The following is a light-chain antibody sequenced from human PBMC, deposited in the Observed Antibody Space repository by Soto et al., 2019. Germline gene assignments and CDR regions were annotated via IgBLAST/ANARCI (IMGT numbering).Light chain of an antibody. CDR1: SSDVGGYNY. CDR2: DVS. J-gene: IGLJ2*01. V-gene: IGLV2-14*01. Sequence: QSVLTQPPSASGSPGQSITISCSGTSSDVGGYNYVSWYQQHPGKAPKLMIYDVSKRPSGVSNRFSGSKSGNTASLILSGLQAEDEADYYCSSYTSSSTLVFGGGTKLTVL. CDR3: SSYTSSSTLV.